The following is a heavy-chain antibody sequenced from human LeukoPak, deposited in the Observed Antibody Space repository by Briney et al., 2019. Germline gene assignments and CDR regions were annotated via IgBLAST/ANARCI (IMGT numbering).Heavy chain of an antibody. Sequence: GGSLRLSCAASGFTFSNYAMTWVRQAPGKGLEWVSTIGISGTTTYYADSVKGHFTISRDNSKNTLYLQMNSLRAEDTAVYYCAKGGSSFDFWGREPWSPSPQ. CDR1: GFTFSNYA. CDR2: IGISGTTT. CDR3: AKGGSSFDF. V-gene: IGHV3-23*01. J-gene: IGHJ4*02.